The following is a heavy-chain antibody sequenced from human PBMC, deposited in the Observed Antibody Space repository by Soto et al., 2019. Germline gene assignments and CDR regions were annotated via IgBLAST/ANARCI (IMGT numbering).Heavy chain of an antibody. CDR2: INGSGDTT. Sequence: EVQLLESGGGLVHPGGSLRLSCAASGFTFSSYVMSWVRQTPGKRLEWVSGINGSGDTTYYADSVKGRFTITRDNSKNTLYLQMNSLRADDTAVYYCAKDYGSGWSVDYWGQGALVTVSS. D-gene: IGHD6-19*01. CDR1: GFTFSSYV. CDR3: AKDYGSGWSVDY. V-gene: IGHV3-23*01. J-gene: IGHJ4*02.